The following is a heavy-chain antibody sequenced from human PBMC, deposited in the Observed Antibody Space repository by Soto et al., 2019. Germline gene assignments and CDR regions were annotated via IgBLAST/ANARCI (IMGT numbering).Heavy chain of an antibody. CDR1: GFTFSSYA. Sequence: EVQLLESGGGLVQPGGSLRLSCAASGFTFSSYAMSWVRQAPGRGLEWVSSISATGGSTHYADSVKARFTISRDYSKEKLYLQMNSLRAEDTAIYYCAKDLYDSYGMDVWGQGTTVTVSS. J-gene: IGHJ6*02. V-gene: IGHV3-23*01. CDR2: ISATGGST. CDR3: AKDLYDSYGMDV. D-gene: IGHD3-16*01.